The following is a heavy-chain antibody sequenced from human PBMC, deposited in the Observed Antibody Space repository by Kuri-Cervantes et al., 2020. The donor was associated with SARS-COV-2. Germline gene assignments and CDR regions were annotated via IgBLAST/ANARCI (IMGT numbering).Heavy chain of an antibody. J-gene: IGHJ1*01. CDR2: ISYEGSNK. CDR3: ARDWVAAAGQAEYFQH. D-gene: IGHD6-13*01. V-gene: IGHV3-30*04. CDR1: GLTFSSRS. Sequence: GGSLRLSCAVSGLTFSSRSMNWVRQAPGKGLEWVAVISYEGSNKYYADSVKGRFTISRDNSKNTVFLQMNSLRVEDTAVYYCARDWVAAAGQAEYFQHWGQGTRVTVSS.